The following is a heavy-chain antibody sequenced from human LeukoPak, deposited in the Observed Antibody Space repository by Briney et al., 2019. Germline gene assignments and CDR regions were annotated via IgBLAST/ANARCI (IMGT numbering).Heavy chain of an antibody. CDR3: ARARFIVVVPAAIDIDAFDI. Sequence: SETLSLTCAVYGGSFSGYYWSWLRQPPGKGLEWIGEINHSGSTNYNPSLKSRVTISVDTSKNQFSLKLSSVTAADTAVYYCARARFIVVVPAAIDIDAFDIWGQGTMVTVSS. V-gene: IGHV4-34*01. CDR2: INHSGST. CDR1: GGSFSGYY. J-gene: IGHJ3*02. D-gene: IGHD2-2*01.